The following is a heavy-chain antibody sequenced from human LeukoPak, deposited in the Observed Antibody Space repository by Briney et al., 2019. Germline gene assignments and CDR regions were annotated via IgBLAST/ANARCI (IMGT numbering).Heavy chain of an antibody. D-gene: IGHD5-12*01. CDR3: ARARKEWLRSEYYYHGMDV. J-gene: IGHJ6*02. CDR2: ISSSSSYI. CDR1: GFTFSSYS. V-gene: IGHV3-21*01. Sequence: GGSLRLSCAASGFTFSSYSMNWVRQAPGKGLEWVSSISSSSSYIYYADSVKGRFTISRDNAKNSLYLQMNSLRTEDTAVYYCARARKEWLRSEYYYHGMDVWGQGTTVTVSS.